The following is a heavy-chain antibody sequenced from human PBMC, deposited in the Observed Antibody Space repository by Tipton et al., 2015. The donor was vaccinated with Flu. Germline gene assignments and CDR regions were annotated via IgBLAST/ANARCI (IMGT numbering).Heavy chain of an antibody. Sequence: QLVQSGAEVKKPGTSVKVSCKASGYTFTSYNMHWVRQAPGQGLEWMGIIYPAGGGISYAQKFQGRVIMTRDRSTGIVHMELSSLRSDDTAMYYCARDKGGGTYTFDVWGQGTMVTVSS. J-gene: IGHJ3*01. CDR3: ARDKGGGTYTFDV. V-gene: IGHV1-46*01. CDR2: IYPAGGGI. D-gene: IGHD1-1*01. CDR1: GYTFTSYN.